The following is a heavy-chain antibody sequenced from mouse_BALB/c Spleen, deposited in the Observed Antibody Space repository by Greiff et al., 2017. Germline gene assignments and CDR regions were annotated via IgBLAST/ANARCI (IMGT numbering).Heavy chain of an antibody. CDR1: GYSITSGYY. CDR2: ISYDGSN. V-gene: IGHV3-6*02. J-gene: IGHJ4*01. D-gene: IGHD2-4*01. CDR3: ASPIYYDYDDYAMDY. Sequence: EVQLQQSGPGLVKPSQSLSLTCSVTGYSITSGYYWNWTRQFPGNKLEWMGYISYDGSNNYNPSLKNRISITRDTSKNQFFLKLNSVTTEDTATYYCASPIYYDYDDYAMDYWGQGTSVTVSS.